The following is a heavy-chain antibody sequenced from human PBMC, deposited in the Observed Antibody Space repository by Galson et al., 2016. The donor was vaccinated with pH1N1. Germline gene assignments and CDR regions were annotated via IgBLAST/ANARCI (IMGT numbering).Heavy chain of an antibody. CDR2: IIPILNIT. D-gene: IGHD3-22*01. J-gene: IGHJ2*01. Sequence: SVKVSCKASGGTFGSYGINWVRQAPGQGLEWMGGIIPILNITKYAQNFQDRVHITADESTTTAYMELSSLRSEDTAVYYCAREDYYDTDLSDWYFDLWGRGTLVTVSS. CDR3: AREDYYDTDLSDWYFDL. CDR1: GGTFGSYG. V-gene: IGHV1-69*13.